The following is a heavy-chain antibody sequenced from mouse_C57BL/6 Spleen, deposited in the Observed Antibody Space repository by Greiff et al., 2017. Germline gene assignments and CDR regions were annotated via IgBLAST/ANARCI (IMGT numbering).Heavy chain of an antibody. J-gene: IGHJ3*01. Sequence: QVHVKQPGAELVKPGASVKLSCKASGYTFTSYWMHWVKQRPGQGLEWIGMIHPNSGSTNYNEKFKSKATLTVDKSSSTAYMQLSSLTSEDSAVYYCATTTVVAKGSWFAYWGQGTLVTVSA. CDR3: ATTTVVAKGSWFAY. CDR2: IHPNSGST. CDR1: GYTFTSYW. D-gene: IGHD1-1*01. V-gene: IGHV1-64*01.